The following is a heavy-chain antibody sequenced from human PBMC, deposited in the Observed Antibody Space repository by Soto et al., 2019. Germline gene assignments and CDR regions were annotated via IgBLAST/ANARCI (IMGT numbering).Heavy chain of an antibody. CDR1: GITFSNYG. CDR2: ISNDVNNK. D-gene: IGHD6-13*01. Sequence: PGGSLRLSCAASGITFSNYGMHWVRQAPGKGLEWVAVISNDVNNKYYADSVKGRFTISRDNSKNTLYLQMNSLRAEDTAVYYCAKDAAGLTYYFDYWGQGTLVTVSS. V-gene: IGHV3-30*18. J-gene: IGHJ4*02. CDR3: AKDAAGLTYYFDY.